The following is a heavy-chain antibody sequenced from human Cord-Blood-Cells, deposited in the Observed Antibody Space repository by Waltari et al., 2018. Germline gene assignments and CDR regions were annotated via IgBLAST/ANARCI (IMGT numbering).Heavy chain of an antibody. CDR3: ARHCSSTSCYKSSYYYYYMDV. V-gene: IGHV1-46*01. CDR1: GYTFTSYY. D-gene: IGHD2-2*02. CDR2: INPSGGST. J-gene: IGHJ6*03. Sequence: QVQLVQSGAEVKKPGASVKVSCTASGYTFTSYYMHWVRQAPGQGLEWMGIINPSGGSTSYAQKFQGRVTMTRDTSTSTVYMELSSLRSEDTAVYYCARHCSSTSCYKSSYYYYYMDVWGKGTTVTVSS.